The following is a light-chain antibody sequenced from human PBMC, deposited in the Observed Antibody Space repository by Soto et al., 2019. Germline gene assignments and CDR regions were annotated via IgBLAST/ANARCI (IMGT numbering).Light chain of an antibody. Sequence: DIQMTQSPSSLSASVGDRVTITCRASQGISNYLAWYQQKPGKVPKLLIYAASTLQSGVPSRFSDSGSGTDFTLTIRSLQTEDVATYYCQKYNSAPRTFDKGTKVEIK. V-gene: IGKV1-27*01. CDR1: QGISNY. J-gene: IGKJ1*01. CDR3: QKYNSAPRT. CDR2: AAS.